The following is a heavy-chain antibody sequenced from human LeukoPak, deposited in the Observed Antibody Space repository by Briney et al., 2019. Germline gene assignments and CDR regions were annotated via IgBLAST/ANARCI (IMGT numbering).Heavy chain of an antibody. CDR3: VNLGYSD. CDR1: GFSFSVAW. J-gene: IGHJ4*02. Sequence: PSGGSLRLSCEASGFSFSVAWMTWVRQAPGKGLEWVATIKNDGSDKYYVDSVKGRFTLSRDNAKNLVYLQMNSLRVKDTAVYYCVNLGYSDGGQGTLVTVSS. CDR2: IKNDGSDK. D-gene: IGHD5-12*01. V-gene: IGHV3-7*01.